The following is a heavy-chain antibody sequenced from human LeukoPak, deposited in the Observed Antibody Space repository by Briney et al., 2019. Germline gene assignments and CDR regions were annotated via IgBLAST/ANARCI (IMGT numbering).Heavy chain of an antibody. Sequence: PSETLSLTCTVSGGSISSVNYYWSWIRQSAGKGLEWIGRIYTSGSTTYNPSLKSRVTISVDTSKNHFSLNLSSVTAADTAVYYCARDQELWLTGDAFDIWGQGTMVTVSS. V-gene: IGHV4-61*02. CDR3: ARDQELWLTGDAFDI. CDR2: IYTSGST. CDR1: GGSISSVNYY. D-gene: IGHD5-18*01. J-gene: IGHJ3*02.